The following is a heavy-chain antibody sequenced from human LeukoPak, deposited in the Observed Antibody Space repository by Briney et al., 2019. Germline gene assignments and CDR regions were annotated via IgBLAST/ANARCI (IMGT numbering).Heavy chain of an antibody. D-gene: IGHD3-10*01. CDR2: ISSSSSTI. J-gene: IGHJ4*02. CDR3: ARDLVAEGDYYGPGSYCDY. Sequence: GGSLRLSCAASGFTFSSYSMNWVRQAPGKGLEWVSYISSSSSTIYYADSVKGRFTISRDNAKNSLYLQMNSLRAEDTAVYYCARDLVAEGDYYGPGSYCDYWGQGTLVTVSS. CDR1: GFTFSSYS. V-gene: IGHV3-48*01.